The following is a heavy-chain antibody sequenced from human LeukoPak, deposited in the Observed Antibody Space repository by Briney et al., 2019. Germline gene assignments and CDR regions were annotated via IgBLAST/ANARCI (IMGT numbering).Heavy chain of an antibody. CDR3: TREGASDAFDI. V-gene: IGHV3-49*04. J-gene: IGHJ3*02. Sequence: PGGSPRLSCTASGFTFGDYAMSWVRQAPGKGLEWVGFIRSKAYGGTTEYAASVKGRFTISRDDSKSIAYLQMNSLKTEDTAVYYCTREGASDAFDIWGQGTMVTVSS. CDR2: IRSKAYGGTT. D-gene: IGHD4/OR15-4a*01. CDR1: GFTFGDYA.